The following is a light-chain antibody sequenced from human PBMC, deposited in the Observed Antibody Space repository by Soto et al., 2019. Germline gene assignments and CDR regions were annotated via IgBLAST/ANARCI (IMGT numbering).Light chain of an antibody. CDR1: QSVGTY. V-gene: IGKV3-11*01. CDR3: QQRSNWPGT. Sequence: EMVLTQSPSTLSFSPEERAILSCRASQSVGTYLAWYQQKPGQAPRLLIDDASNRATGIPARFGGSGSGTDFTRTINSLEPEDFAVYYCQQRSNWPGTFGPGNKVDIK. J-gene: IGKJ3*01. CDR2: DAS.